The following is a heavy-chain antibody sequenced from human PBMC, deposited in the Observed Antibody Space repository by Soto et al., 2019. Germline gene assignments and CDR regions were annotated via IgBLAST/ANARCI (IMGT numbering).Heavy chain of an antibody. CDR2: ISSSSSTI. D-gene: IGHD6-6*01. Sequence: GGSLRLSCAASGFTFSSYSMNWVRQAPGKGLEWVSYISSSSSTIYYADSVKGRFTISRDNAKNSLYLQMNSLRAEDTAVYYCARDQSYSSSSGSWGFDYWGQGTLVTVSS. V-gene: IGHV3-48*01. J-gene: IGHJ4*02. CDR3: ARDQSYSSSSGSWGFDY. CDR1: GFTFSSYS.